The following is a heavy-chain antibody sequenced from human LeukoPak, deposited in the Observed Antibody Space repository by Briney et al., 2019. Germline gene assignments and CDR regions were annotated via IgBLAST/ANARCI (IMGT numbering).Heavy chain of an antibody. D-gene: IGHD6-13*01. Sequence: GGSLRLSCAASGFTFSSYAMHWVRQAPGKGVEWVAVISYDGSNKYYADSVKGRFTISTDNSKNTLYLQMNSLRAEDTAVYYCARPQAAAGIGHFDYWGQGTLVTVSS. V-gene: IGHV3-30*04. CDR1: GFTFSSYA. CDR3: ARPQAAAGIGHFDY. CDR2: ISYDGSNK. J-gene: IGHJ4*02.